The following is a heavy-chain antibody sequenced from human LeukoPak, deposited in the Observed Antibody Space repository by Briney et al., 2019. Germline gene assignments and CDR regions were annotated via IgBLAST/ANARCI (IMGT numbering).Heavy chain of an antibody. V-gene: IGHV3-74*01. CDR1: GFTFSSYW. CDR2: INSDGSST. CDR3: ARDRRDGYCLGH. Sequence: GGSLRLSCAASGFTFSSYWMHWVRQAPGKGLVWVSRINSDGSSTNYADSVKGRFTISRDNAKNTLYLQMNSLRAEDTAVYYCARDRRDGYCLGHWGQGTLVTVSS. D-gene: IGHD5-24*01. J-gene: IGHJ4*02.